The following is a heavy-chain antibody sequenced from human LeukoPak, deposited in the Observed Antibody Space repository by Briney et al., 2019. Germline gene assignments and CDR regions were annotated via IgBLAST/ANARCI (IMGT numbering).Heavy chain of an antibody. CDR3: ATRGYCSSTSCNHFFDY. CDR1: GFTFSNHA. CDR2: IRASGAST. Sequence: GSLRLSCAASGFTFSNHAMSWVRQAPGKALEWVSTIRASGASTYYADSVKGRFTISRDNSKNTLYLQLNSLSVEDTAVYYCATRGYCSSTSCNHFFDYWGQGNLVTVSS. V-gene: IGHV3-23*01. J-gene: IGHJ4*02. D-gene: IGHD2-2*01.